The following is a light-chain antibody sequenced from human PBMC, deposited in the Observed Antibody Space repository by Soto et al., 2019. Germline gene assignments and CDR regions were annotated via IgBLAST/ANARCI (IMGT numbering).Light chain of an antibody. CDR3: QQYDSSRT. J-gene: IGKJ1*01. CDR1: QSISSSF. V-gene: IGKV3-20*01. Sequence: EIVLTXSPGTLSLSPXXXATLSCRASQSISSSFLAWYQQKPGQAPRLLIYGVSRRATGIPDRFSGSGSGTDFTLTISRLEPEDFAVYYCQQYDSSRTFGQGTKV. CDR2: GVS.